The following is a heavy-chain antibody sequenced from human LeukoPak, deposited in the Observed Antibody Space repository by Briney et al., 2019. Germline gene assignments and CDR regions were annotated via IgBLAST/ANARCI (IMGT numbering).Heavy chain of an antibody. D-gene: IGHD2-21*01. CDR3: ARGLAYCGGDCYPYFDY. CDR2: ISSSSSYI. J-gene: IGHJ4*02. V-gene: IGHV3-21*01. Sequence: GGSLRLSCAASGFTFSSYSMNWVRQAPGKGLEWVSSISSSSSYIYYADSVKGRFTISRDNAKNSLYLQMNSLRAEDTAVYYCARGLAYCGGDCYPYFDYWGQGTLATVSS. CDR1: GFTFSSYS.